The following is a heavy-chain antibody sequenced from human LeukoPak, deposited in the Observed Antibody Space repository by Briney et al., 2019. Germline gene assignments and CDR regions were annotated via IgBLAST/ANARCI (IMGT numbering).Heavy chain of an antibody. V-gene: IGHV5-51*01. CDR1: GYSFTSYW. CDR3: ASSRGIAVAGTEGFDY. CDR2: IYPGDSDT. Sequence: GESLKISCKGSGYSFTSYWIVWVRQMPGKGLEWMGIIYPGDSDTRYSPSFQGQVAISADKSISTAYLQWSSLKASDTAMYYCASSRGIAVAGTEGFDYWGQGTLVTVSS. D-gene: IGHD6-19*01. J-gene: IGHJ4*02.